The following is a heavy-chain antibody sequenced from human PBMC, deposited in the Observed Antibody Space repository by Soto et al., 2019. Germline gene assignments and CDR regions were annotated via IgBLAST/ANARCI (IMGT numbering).Heavy chain of an antibody. J-gene: IGHJ4*02. CDR1: GGSISSSSYY. V-gene: IGHV4-39*01. Sequence: QLQLQESGPGLEKPSETLSLTCTVSGGSISSSSYYWGWIRQPPGKGLEWIGSIYYSGSTYYNPSLKSRVTISVDTSKNQFSLKLSSVTAADTAVYYCARRYLGDYGDYFDYWGQGTLVTVSS. D-gene: IGHD4-17*01. CDR2: IYYSGST. CDR3: ARRYLGDYGDYFDY.